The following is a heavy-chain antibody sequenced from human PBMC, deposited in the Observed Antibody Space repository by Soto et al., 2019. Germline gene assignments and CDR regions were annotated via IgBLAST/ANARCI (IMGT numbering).Heavy chain of an antibody. Sequence: EVQLVESGGGLVQPGGSLRLSCAASGFTFNNYDMNWVRQTTGKGLEWVSGVSTAGDTYYPGSVKGRFTISREDARNSLYPQMNSLRAGDTAVYYCARGHWYFDLWGRGTLVTVSS. CDR1: GFTFNNYD. J-gene: IGHJ2*01. CDR2: VSTAGDT. V-gene: IGHV3-13*01. CDR3: ARGHWYFDL.